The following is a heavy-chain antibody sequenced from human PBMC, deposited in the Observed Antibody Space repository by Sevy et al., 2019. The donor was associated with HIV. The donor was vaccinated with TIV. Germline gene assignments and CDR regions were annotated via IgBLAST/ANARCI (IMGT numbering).Heavy chain of an antibody. Sequence: GSLRLSCAASGFTFSSYSMNWVRQAPGKGLEWVSAISSSSSYIYYADSVKGRFTISRDNAKNSLYLQMNSLRAEDTAVYYCARESIAAPPVDYWDQGTLVTVSS. V-gene: IGHV3-21*01. CDR1: GFTFSSYS. CDR3: ARESIAAPPVDY. CDR2: ISSSSSYI. J-gene: IGHJ4*02. D-gene: IGHD6-6*01.